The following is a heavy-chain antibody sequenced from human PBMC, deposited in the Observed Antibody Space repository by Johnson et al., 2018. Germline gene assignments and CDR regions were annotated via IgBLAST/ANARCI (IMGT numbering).Heavy chain of an antibody. CDR1: GFIFRDFF. Sequence: VQLQESGGGLVQPGGSXRLSCAASGFIFRDFFMHWVRQVPGKGLMWVSHVDHDGTGTKYADSVKGRFTSPRDNSKNTLYLQMNSLRAEDTAVYFCAKDRPSNSGYLYYYYYMDVWGKGTTVTVSS. D-gene: IGHD5-12*01. J-gene: IGHJ6*03. V-gene: IGHV3-74*03. CDR3: AKDRPSNSGYLYYYYYMDV. CDR2: VDHDGTGT.